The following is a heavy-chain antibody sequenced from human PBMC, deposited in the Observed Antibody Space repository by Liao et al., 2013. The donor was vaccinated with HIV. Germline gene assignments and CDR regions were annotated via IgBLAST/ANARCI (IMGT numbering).Heavy chain of an antibody. CDR1: GGSISSFH. CDR2: IYNSGTT. V-gene: IGHV4-4*09. CDR3: ARDRAGDFWSGSYGGDAFDT. D-gene: IGHD3-3*01. J-gene: IGHJ3*02. Sequence: QLQLQESGPGLVKPSETLSLTCSVSGGSISSFHWSWIRQAPGKGLEWIGYIYNSGTTNYNPSLKSRVTISVDTSKNQFSLKLGSVTAADTAVYFCARDRAGDFWSGSYGGDAFDTWGQGTVVTVSS.